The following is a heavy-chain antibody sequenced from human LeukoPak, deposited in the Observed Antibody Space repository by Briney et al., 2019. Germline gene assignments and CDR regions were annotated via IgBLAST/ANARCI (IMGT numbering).Heavy chain of an antibody. D-gene: IGHD3-22*01. Sequence: GGSLRLSCAASGLAFSAYKMHWVRQAPRKGLVWVSRISTDGYTTDYADFVQGRFTASRDNTKNTWSLEMNSLRAEDTAVYYCARDKYYYDSSGYYGDYYYGMDVWGQGTTVTVSS. V-gene: IGHV3-74*01. CDR2: ISTDGYTT. CDR1: GLAFSAYK. CDR3: ARDKYYYDSSGYYGDYYYGMDV. J-gene: IGHJ6*02.